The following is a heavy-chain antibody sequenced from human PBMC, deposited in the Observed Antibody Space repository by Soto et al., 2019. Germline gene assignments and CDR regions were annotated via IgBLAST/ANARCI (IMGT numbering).Heavy chain of an antibody. Sequence: GESLKISCKGSGYSFSNYWIAWVRQMPVKGLEWMGMIYPADSDTRYSPSFLGQVTISADKYISTAYRQGSSLKASDTAMYYCARKFHYNRGGGYYYYVLAFWALGTSVTVSS. J-gene: IGHJ6*02. CDR1: GYSFSNYW. CDR2: IYPADSDT. CDR3: ARKFHYNRGGGYYYYVLAF. D-gene: IGHD1-20*01. V-gene: IGHV5-51*01.